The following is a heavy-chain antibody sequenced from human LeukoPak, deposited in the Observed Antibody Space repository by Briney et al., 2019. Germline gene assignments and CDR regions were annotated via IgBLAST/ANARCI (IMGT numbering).Heavy chain of an antibody. CDR2: ISGSGGST. CDR3: AKDLRGSGYSYGYGYFDY. V-gene: IGHV3-23*01. Sequence: GGSLRLSCAASGFTFSSYAMSWVRQAPGKGLEWVSAISGSGGSTYYADSVKGRFTISRDNSKNTLYLQMNSLRAEDTAVYYCAKDLRGSGYSYGYGYFDYWGQGTLVTVSS. CDR1: GFTFSSYA. J-gene: IGHJ4*02. D-gene: IGHD5-18*01.